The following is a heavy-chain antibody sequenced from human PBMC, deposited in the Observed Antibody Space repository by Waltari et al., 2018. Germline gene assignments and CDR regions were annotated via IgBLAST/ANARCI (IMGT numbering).Heavy chain of an antibody. CDR3: ATYSVGKAAPGVIYDY. V-gene: IGHV1-24*01. CDR2: FDPEEGET. Sequence: QVQLVQSGAEVKKPGASVKVSCKVSGYTLTELSMHWVRQAPGKGLEWMGGFDPEEGETIYAQKFQGRVTMTEDTSTDTAYMELSSLRSEDTAVYYCATYSVGKAAPGVIYDYWGQGTLVTVSS. D-gene: IGHD6-13*01. J-gene: IGHJ4*02. CDR1: GYTLTELS.